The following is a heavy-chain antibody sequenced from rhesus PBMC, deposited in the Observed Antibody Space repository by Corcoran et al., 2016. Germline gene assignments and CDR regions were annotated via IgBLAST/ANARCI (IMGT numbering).Heavy chain of an antibody. D-gene: IGHD2-39*01. CDR3: ARDLSGVGFDV. J-gene: IGHJ5-1*01. Sequence: QVKLQESGPGLVKPLETLSLTRPGSGVSTRGASYVCSWVGQPPGKGLEWIGGIYCSSGNTYYNPSLKGRVTISKDTSKNQFSLKLRFVTAADTAVYYCARDLSGVGFDVWGPGVLVTVSS. V-gene: IGHV4S12*01. CDR1: GVSTRGASYV. CDR2: IYCSSGNT.